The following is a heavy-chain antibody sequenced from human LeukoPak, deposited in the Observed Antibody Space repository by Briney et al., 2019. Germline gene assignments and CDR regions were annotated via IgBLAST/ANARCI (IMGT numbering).Heavy chain of an antibody. Sequence: PGGSLSLFCAASGFTFSSYGMHWVRQAPGKGLEWVAVIWYDGSNKYYAASVTGRFTISRDNSKNTLYLQMNSLSAEDWVVYYCARESSSSPFIEAFDIWGQGTMVPVSS. CDR1: GFTFSSYG. D-gene: IGHD6-6*01. CDR2: IWYDGSNK. V-gene: IGHV3-33*01. CDR3: ARESSSSPFIEAFDI. J-gene: IGHJ3*02.